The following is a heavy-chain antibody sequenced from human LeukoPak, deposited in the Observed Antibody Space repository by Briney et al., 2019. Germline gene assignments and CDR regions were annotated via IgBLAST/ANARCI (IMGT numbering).Heavy chain of an antibody. CDR1: GGSISSYY. CDR3: AILTGGKDWFDP. CDR2: IYYSGST. J-gene: IGHJ5*02. D-gene: IGHD7-27*01. V-gene: IGHV4-59*08. Sequence: SETLSLTCTVSGGSISSYYWSWIRQPPGKGLEWIGYIYYSGSTNYNPSLKSRVTISVDTSKNQFPLKLSSVTAADTAVYYCAILTGGKDWFDPWGQGTLVTVSS.